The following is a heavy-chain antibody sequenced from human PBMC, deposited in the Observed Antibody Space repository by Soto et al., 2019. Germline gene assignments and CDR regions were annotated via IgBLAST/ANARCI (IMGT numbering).Heavy chain of an antibody. CDR3: ARGRIVVVPAIAFGY. V-gene: IGHV4-34*01. J-gene: IGHJ4*02. Sequence: SETLSLTCAVYGGSFSGYYWSWIRQPPGKGLEWIGEINHSGSTNYNPSLKSRDTISVDTSKNQFSLKLSSVTAADTAVYYCARGRIVVVPAIAFGYWGQGTLVTVSS. CDR1: GGSFSGYY. CDR2: INHSGST. D-gene: IGHD2-2*01.